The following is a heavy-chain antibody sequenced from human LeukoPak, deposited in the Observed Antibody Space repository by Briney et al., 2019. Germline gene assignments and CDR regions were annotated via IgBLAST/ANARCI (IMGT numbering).Heavy chain of an antibody. V-gene: IGHV3-53*01. CDR1: GFTVSSNY. Sequence: GGSLRLSCAASGFTVSSNYMSWVRQAPGKGLEWVSVIYSGGSTYYADSVKGRFTISRDNSKNTLYLQMNSLRAEDTAVYYCARDRLYSSSSEDYWGQGTLVTVSS. J-gene: IGHJ4*02. CDR3: ARDRLYSSSSEDY. D-gene: IGHD6-6*01. CDR2: IYSGGST.